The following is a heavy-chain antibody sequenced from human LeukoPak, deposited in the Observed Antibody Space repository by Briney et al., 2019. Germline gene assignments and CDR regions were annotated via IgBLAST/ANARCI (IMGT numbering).Heavy chain of an antibody. D-gene: IGHD4-17*01. CDR1: GGSISSVNSY. CDR3: ARTTVSTSNPFDP. CDR2: IYYSENT. Sequence: SETLSLTCTISGGSISSVNSYWAWIRQPPGKELEWIGSIYYSENTYYNPSLKSRVTISVDTAMNHFSLKLNSVTAADTAVFYCARTTVSTSNPFDPWGQGVLVIVSS. J-gene: IGHJ5*02. V-gene: IGHV4-39*02.